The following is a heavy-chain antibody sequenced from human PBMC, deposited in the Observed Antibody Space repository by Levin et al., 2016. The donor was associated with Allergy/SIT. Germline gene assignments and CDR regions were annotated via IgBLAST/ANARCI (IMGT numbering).Heavy chain of an antibody. Sequence: GSLRLSCAASGFTFSSYSMNWVRQAPGKGLEWVSSISSSSSYIYYADSVKGRFTISRDNAKNSLYLQMNSLRAEDTAVYYCARDASYITMVRGVIITSEYPEDYWGQGTLVTVSS. V-gene: IGHV3-21*01. CDR1: GFTFSSYS. CDR2: ISSSSSYI. J-gene: IGHJ4*02. D-gene: IGHD3-10*01. CDR3: ARDASYITMVRGVIITSEYPEDY.